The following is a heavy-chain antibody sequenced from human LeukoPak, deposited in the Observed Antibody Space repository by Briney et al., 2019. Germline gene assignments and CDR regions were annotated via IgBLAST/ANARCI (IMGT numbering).Heavy chain of an antibody. J-gene: IGHJ6*02. D-gene: IGHD2-2*01. V-gene: IGHV1-2*04. CDR2: INPNSGGT. Sequence: GASVKVSCKASGYTFTGYYMHWVRQAPGQGLERMGWINPNSGGTNYAQKFQGWVTMTRDTSISTAYMELSRLRSGDTAVYYCARDRYCSSTSCYSYYGMDVWGQGTTVTVSS. CDR3: ARDRYCSSTSCYSYYGMDV. CDR1: GYTFTGYY.